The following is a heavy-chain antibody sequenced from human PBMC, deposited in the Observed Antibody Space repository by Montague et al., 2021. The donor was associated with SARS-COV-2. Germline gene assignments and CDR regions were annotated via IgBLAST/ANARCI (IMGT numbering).Heavy chain of an antibody. Sequence: TLSLTCTVSGGSISSGGYYWSWIRQHPGKGLEWIGYIYYSGSTNYXPSLKSRVTISVDTSKNQFSLKLSSVTAADTAVYYCARALTIFEVVITSFDYWGQGTLVTVSS. CDR1: GGSISSGGYY. V-gene: IGHV4-31*03. J-gene: IGHJ4*02. CDR2: IYYSGST. D-gene: IGHD3-3*01. CDR3: ARALTIFEVVITSFDY.